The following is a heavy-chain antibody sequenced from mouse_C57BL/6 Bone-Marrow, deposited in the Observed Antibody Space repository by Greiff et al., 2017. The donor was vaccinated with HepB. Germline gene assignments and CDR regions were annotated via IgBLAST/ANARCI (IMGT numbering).Heavy chain of an antibody. CDR3: AKPVWLLPYYYAMDY. CDR2: IWGDGST. Sequence: VMLVESGPGLVAPSQSLSITCTVSGFSLTSYGVSWVRQPPGKGLEWLGVIWGDGSTNYHSALISRLSIRKDNSKSQVFLKLNSRQTDDTATYYCAKPVWLLPYYYAMDYWGQGTSVTVSS. CDR1: GFSLTSYG. J-gene: IGHJ4*01. V-gene: IGHV2-3*01. D-gene: IGHD2-3*01.